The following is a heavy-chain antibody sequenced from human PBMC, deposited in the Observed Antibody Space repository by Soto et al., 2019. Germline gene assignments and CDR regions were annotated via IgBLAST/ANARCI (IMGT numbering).Heavy chain of an antibody. CDR3: AKDFGDIVVVVLAPYGMDV. J-gene: IGHJ6*02. CDR1: GFTFSGYA. Sequence: LRLSCAASGFTFSGYAMNWVRQAPGKGLEWVSVISGSGESTYYADSVKGRFTISRDNSKNTLYLQMNRLRAEDTDVYFCAKDFGDIVVVVLAPYGMDVWGQGTTVTVSS. D-gene: IGHD2-15*01. V-gene: IGHV3-23*01. CDR2: ISGSGEST.